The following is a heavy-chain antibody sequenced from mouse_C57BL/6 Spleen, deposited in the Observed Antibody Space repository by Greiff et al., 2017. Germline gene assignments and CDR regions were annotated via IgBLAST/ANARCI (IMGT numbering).Heavy chain of an antibody. V-gene: IGHV5-4*01. Sequence: EVQVVESGGGLVKPGGSLKLSCAASGFTFSSYAMSWVRQTPEKRLEWVATISDGGSYTYYPDNVKGRFTISRDNAKNNLYLQMSHLKSEDTAMYYCARDAGYYGAYWGQGTLVTVSS. CDR2: ISDGGSYT. D-gene: IGHD2-3*01. CDR1: GFTFSSYA. J-gene: IGHJ3*01. CDR3: ARDAGYYGAY.